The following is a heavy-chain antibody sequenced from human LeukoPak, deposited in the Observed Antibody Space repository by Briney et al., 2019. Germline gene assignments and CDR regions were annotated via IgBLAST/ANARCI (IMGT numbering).Heavy chain of an antibody. CDR2: ISSTGGTT. D-gene: IGHD3-10*01. Sequence: GGTLRLSCAASGITFSSYGMSWVRQAPGKGLEWVSSISSTGGTTYYADSVKGRFTISRDNSKNTLYLQMNSLRPDDTAVYYCAKDYSKTSYYGSGTYYRPNWFDPWGQGTLVTVSS. V-gene: IGHV3-23*01. CDR3: AKDYSKTSYYGSGTYYRPNWFDP. CDR1: GITFSSYG. J-gene: IGHJ5*02.